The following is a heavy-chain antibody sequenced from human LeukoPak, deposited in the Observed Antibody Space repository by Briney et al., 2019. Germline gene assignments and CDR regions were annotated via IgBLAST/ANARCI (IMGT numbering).Heavy chain of an antibody. CDR3: ARPLAAAGLRDAFDI. D-gene: IGHD6-13*01. J-gene: IGHJ3*02. Sequence: ASVKVSCKASGYTFTSYGISWVRQAPGQRLEWMGWINAGNGNTKYSQKFQGRVTITRDTSASTAYMELSSLRSEDTAVYYCARPLAAAGLRDAFDIWGQGTMVTVSS. CDR1: GYTFTSYG. V-gene: IGHV1-3*01. CDR2: INAGNGNT.